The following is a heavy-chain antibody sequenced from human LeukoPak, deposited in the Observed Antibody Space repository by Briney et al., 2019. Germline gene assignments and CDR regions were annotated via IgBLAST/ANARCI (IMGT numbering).Heavy chain of an antibody. J-gene: IGHJ4*02. CDR2: INPSGGST. Sequence: GASVKVSCKASGYTFTSYYMHWVRQAPGQGLEWMGIINPSGGSTSYAQKFQGRVTMTRDTSTSTVYMELSSLRSEDTAVYYCAREEYTAMVKPSHGSFDYWGQGTLVTVSS. V-gene: IGHV1-46*01. CDR1: GYTFTSYY. D-gene: IGHD5-18*01. CDR3: AREEYTAMVKPSHGSFDY.